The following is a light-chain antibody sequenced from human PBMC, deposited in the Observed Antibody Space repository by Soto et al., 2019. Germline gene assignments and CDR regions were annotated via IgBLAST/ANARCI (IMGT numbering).Light chain of an antibody. V-gene: IGKV1-5*03. CDR3: QQYNSYSPWT. CDR1: QTISTW. J-gene: IGKJ1*01. CDR2: KAS. Sequence: IQMTQSPSTLSGSVGDRVTITCRASQTISTWLAWYQQKPGKAPNLLIYKASSLESGVPSRFSGSGSGTEFTLTISSLQPDDFATYYCQQYNSYSPWTFGQGTKVDI.